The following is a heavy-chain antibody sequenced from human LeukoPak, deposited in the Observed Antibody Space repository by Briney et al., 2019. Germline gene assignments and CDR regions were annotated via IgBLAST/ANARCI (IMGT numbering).Heavy chain of an antibody. CDR1: GFTFSSLY. D-gene: IGHD3-22*01. CDR3: VKHYDSRGSIFDY. J-gene: IGHJ4*02. Sequence: PGGSLRLSCGASGFTFSSLYMAWVRQAPGRAPEWVSAIPGDGRDTVYADSVKGRFTISRDNSKNTLYLQMNSLRAEDTAIYYCVKHYDSRGSIFDYWGQGTLVSVSS. CDR2: IPGDGRDT. V-gene: IGHV3-23*01.